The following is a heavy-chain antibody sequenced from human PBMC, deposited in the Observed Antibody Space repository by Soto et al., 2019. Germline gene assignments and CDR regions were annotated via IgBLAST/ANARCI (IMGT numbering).Heavy chain of an antibody. V-gene: IGHV1-69*13. J-gene: IGHJ5*02. Sequence: ASVKVSCKASGGTFSSYAISWVRQAPGQGLEWMGGIIPIFGTANYAQKFQGRVTITADESTSTAYMELSSLRSEDTAVYYCARDRSLRDIVVVVAATRQFRFDPWGQG. D-gene: IGHD2-15*01. CDR1: GGTFSSYA. CDR3: ARDRSLRDIVVVVAATRQFRFDP. CDR2: IIPIFGTA.